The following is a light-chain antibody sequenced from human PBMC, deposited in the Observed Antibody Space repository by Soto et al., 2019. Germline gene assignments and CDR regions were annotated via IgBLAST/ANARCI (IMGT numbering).Light chain of an antibody. CDR2: EVS. CDR1: SSDVGGYNY. Sequence: QPALTQPASVSGSPGQSITISCTGTSSDVGGYNYVSWYQQHPGKAPKLMIYEVSNRPSGVSNRFSGSKSGNTASLTISGLQAEDEADYYCSSYTSSSTLVVFGGGTKVNRP. V-gene: IGLV2-14*01. J-gene: IGLJ2*01. CDR3: SSYTSSSTLVV.